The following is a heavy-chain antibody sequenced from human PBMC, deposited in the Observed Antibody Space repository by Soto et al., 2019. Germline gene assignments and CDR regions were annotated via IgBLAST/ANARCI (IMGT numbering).Heavy chain of an antibody. CDR2: ISPIFGTA. Sequence: QVQLVQSGAEVKKPGSSVKVSCKASGGTFSSYAISWVRQAPGQGLEWMGGISPIFGTANYAQKFQGRVTITADESTSTAYMELSSLRSEDTAVYYCARGRTGTADYYYYYGMDVWGQGTTVTVSS. CDR3: ARGRTGTADYYYYYGMDV. V-gene: IGHV1-69*12. J-gene: IGHJ6*02. CDR1: GGTFSSYA. D-gene: IGHD2-21*02.